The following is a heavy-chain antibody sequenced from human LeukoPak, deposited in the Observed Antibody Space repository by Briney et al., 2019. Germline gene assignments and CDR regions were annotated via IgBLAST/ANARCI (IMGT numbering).Heavy chain of an antibody. CDR2: MNQDGSEK. V-gene: IGHV3-7*01. CDR3: ATYTHWVAGDV. CDR1: GFTFSDSW. Sequence: GGSLRLSCAASGFTFSDSWISWVRQAPGKGLGWVANMNQDGSEKDYVDSVKGRFTISRDNARNSLYLQMGSLRAEDTAVYYCATYTHWVAGDVWGQGTTVTVSS. J-gene: IGHJ6*02. D-gene: IGHD3-16*01.